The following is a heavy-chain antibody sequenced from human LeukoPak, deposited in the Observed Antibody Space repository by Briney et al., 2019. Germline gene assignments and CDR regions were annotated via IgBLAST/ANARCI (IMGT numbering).Heavy chain of an antibody. D-gene: IGHD3-22*01. V-gene: IGHV4-4*07. CDR3: ARARYYYDSSGYRYHYFDY. J-gene: IGHJ4*02. CDR1: GGSISSYY. CDR2: IYTSGST. Sequence: SETLSLTCTVSGGSISSYYWSWIRQPAGKGLGWIGRIYTSGSTNYNPSLKSRVTMSVDTSKNQFSLKLSSVTAADTAVYYCARARYYYDSSGYRYHYFDYWGQGTLVTVSS.